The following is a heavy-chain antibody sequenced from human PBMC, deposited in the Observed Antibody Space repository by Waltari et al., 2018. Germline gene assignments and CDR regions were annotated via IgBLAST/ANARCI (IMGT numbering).Heavy chain of an antibody. J-gene: IGHJ3*02. D-gene: IGHD2-21*02. Sequence: EVQLLESGGGLVQPGGSLRLSCAASGFTFRGYEMNSIRHAPGTGLEWVSYISRSGGTINYADFVKGRFTMSRDNAKNSLYLQMNSLGAEDTAVYYCARVTHVVTTTQDAFDIWGQGTKVTVSS. CDR1: GFTFRGYE. CDR2: ISRSGGTI. V-gene: IGHV3-48*03. CDR3: ARVTHVVTTTQDAFDI.